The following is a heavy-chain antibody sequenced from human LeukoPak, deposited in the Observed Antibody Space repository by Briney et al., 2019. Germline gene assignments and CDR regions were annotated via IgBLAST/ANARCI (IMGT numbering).Heavy chain of an antibody. J-gene: IGHJ4*02. CDR3: ARRGGSGRAFDY. V-gene: IGHV4-39*01. CDR1: GASISGGAYY. Sequence: SETLSPTCSVSGASISGGAYYWGWRRQPPGRGGEWIGSIYYTGSTYDNPSLKSRVTISVDTSKNQFSLRLSSVTAADTAVYYCARRGGSGRAFDYWGQGTLVTVSS. CDR2: IYYTGST. D-gene: IGHD1-26*01.